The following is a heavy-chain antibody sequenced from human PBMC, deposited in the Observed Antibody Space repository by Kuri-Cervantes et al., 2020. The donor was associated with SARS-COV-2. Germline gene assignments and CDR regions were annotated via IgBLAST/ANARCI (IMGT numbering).Heavy chain of an antibody. CDR2: INHSGST. J-gene: IGHJ3*01. V-gene: IGHV4-34*01. CDR1: GGSFSGYY. CDR3: ARWPPGSYRPHDVFDV. D-gene: IGHD1-26*01. Sequence: SETLSLTCAVYGGSFSGYYWSWIRQPPGKGLEWIGEINHSGSTNYNPSLKSRVTISVDTSKNQFSLKLSSVTAADTAVYSCARWPPGSYRPHDVFDVWGQGTLVTVSS.